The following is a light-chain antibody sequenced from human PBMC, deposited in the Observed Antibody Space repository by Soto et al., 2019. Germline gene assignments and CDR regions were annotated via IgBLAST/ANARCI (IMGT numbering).Light chain of an antibody. Sequence: DIQMTQSPSSLSASVGDRVTITCRASQSISSYLNWYQQKPGKAPKLLIYAASSLQSGVPSRFSGSGSGTDFTLTISSLQPEDFATYYCQQSYSTLLSGFGQGTRLEI. CDR2: AAS. V-gene: IGKV1-39*01. J-gene: IGKJ5*01. CDR3: QQSYSTLLSG. CDR1: QSISSY.